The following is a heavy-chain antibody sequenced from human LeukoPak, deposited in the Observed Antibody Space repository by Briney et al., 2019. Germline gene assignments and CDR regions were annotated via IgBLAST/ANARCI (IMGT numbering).Heavy chain of an antibody. CDR1: GYTLTLYY. J-gene: IGHJ5*02. CDR2: VNPQTGGT. CDR3: AREESITMIPWFDP. D-gene: IGHD3-22*01. V-gene: IGHV1-2*02. Sequence: APVKFSCKASGYTLTLYYMHWVRQAPGDGVECGGCVNPQTGGTKYAQKFQGRVTITRDTSISTAYMELSRRRSDDTAVYYCAREESITMIPWFDPWGQGTLVTVSS.